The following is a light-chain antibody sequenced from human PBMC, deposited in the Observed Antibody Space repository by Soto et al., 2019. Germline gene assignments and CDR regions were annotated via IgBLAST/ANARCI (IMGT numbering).Light chain of an antibody. CDR2: GAY. CDR3: QQYNNWPPLT. Sequence: EIVMTQSPATLSVSPGERATLSCRASQSVSSNLAWYQHKPGQAPRLLIYGAYSRATGVPARFSGSGSGTEFTLTISILQSEDFAVYYCQQYNNWPPLTFGGGTKVDIK. J-gene: IGKJ4*01. CDR1: QSVSSN. V-gene: IGKV3-15*01.